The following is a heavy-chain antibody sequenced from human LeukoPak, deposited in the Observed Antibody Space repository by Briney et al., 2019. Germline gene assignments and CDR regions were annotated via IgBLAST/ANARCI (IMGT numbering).Heavy chain of an antibody. V-gene: IGHV3-53*01. CDR3: ARALLVRNGYNYSPNYFDY. CDR1: GLTVNSNY. J-gene: IGHJ4*02. D-gene: IGHD5-24*01. CDR2: IYSGGTT. Sequence: GRSLRLSCAASGLTVNSNYMNGVRQAPGKGLQWGSVIYSGGTTYYTDSVKGRFTISRDNSKNTLYLQMNSLRAEDTAVYYCARALLVRNGYNYSPNYFDYWGQGTLVTVSS.